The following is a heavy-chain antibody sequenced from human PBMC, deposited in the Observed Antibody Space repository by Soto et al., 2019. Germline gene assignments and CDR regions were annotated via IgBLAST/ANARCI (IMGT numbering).Heavy chain of an antibody. V-gene: IGHV3-23*01. Sequence: GGSLRLSCAASGFTFSSYGMTWVRQAPGKGLEWVSFSSATGAGTYYADSVKGRFTISRDNSKNTLYLQMNSLRAEDTAVYYCAKDGSDGYGVYYYYGMDVWGQGTTVTVSS. J-gene: IGHJ6*02. CDR3: AKDGSDGYGVYYYYGMDV. D-gene: IGHD2-21*01. CDR1: GFTFSSYG. CDR2: SSATGAGT.